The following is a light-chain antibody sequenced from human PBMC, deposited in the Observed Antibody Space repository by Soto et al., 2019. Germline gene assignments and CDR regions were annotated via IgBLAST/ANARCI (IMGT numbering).Light chain of an antibody. CDR2: SAS. CDR3: PQSYNGPFT. Sequence: DIQMTQSPSSLSASVGDRVTVTCRAGQSISRYLNWYQQRPGKAPKILIYSASTLQTRVPSRFSGSGTGTDFTLNISSLQPEDFETYYCPQSYNGPFTFGPGTKVDI. J-gene: IGKJ3*01. V-gene: IGKV1-39*01. CDR1: QSISRY.